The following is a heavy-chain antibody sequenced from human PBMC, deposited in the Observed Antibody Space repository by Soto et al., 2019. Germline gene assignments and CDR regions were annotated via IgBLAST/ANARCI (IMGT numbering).Heavy chain of an antibody. J-gene: IGHJ5*02. CDR1: GFTVSSNY. CDR3: ARAAHDYGDSYNWFDP. Sequence: EVQLVESGGGLIQPGGSLRLSCAASGFTVSSNYMSWVRQAPGKGLEWVSVIYSGGSTYYADSVKGRFTISRDHSKNTLYLQMNSLRAEDTAVYYCARAAHDYGDSYNWFDPWGQGTLVTVSS. V-gene: IGHV3-53*01. CDR2: IYSGGST. D-gene: IGHD4-17*01.